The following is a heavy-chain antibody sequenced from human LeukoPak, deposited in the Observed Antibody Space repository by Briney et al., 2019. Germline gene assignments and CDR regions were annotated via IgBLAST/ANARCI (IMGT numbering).Heavy chain of an antibody. V-gene: IGHV3-23*01. D-gene: IGHD3-3*01. CDR3: AKGVVIGLGPIFGVGHFDY. J-gene: IGHJ4*02. CDR2: ISGSGGST. Sequence: PGGSLRLSCAASGFTFSSYAMSWVRQAPGKGLEWVSAISGSGGSTYYADSVKGRFTISRDNSKNTLYLQMNSLRAEDTAVYYCAKGVVIGLGPIFGVGHFDYWGQGTLVTVSS. CDR1: GFTFSSYA.